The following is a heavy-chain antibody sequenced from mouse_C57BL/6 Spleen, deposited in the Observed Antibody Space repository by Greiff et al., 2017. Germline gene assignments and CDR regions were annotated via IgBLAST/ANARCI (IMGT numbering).Heavy chain of an antibody. Sequence: QVQLQQSGAELVRPGTSVKVSCKASGYAFTNYLIEWVKQRPGQGLEWIGVINPGSGGTNYNEKFKGKATLTAVKSSSTAYMQLSSLTSEDSAVYFCARDFDYWGQGTTLTVSS. V-gene: IGHV1-54*01. CDR2: INPGSGGT. CDR3: ARDFDY. J-gene: IGHJ2*01. CDR1: GYAFTNYL.